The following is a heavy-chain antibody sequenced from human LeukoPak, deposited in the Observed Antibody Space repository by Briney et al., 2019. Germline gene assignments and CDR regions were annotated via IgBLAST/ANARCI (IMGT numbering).Heavy chain of an antibody. CDR3: ARIGYCSSTSCYRYYYYMDV. J-gene: IGHJ6*03. Sequence: GESLKISCKGSGYSFTSYWIGWVRQMPGKGLEWMGIIYPGDSGTRYSPSFQGQVTISADKSISTAYLQWSSLKASDTAMYYCARIGYCSSTSCYRYYYYMDVWGKGTTVTVSS. D-gene: IGHD2-2*02. CDR1: GYSFTSYW. V-gene: IGHV5-51*01. CDR2: IYPGDSGT.